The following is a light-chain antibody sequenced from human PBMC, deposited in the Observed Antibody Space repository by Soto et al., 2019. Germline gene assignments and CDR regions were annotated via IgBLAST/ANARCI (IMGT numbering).Light chain of an antibody. CDR3: CSFAGSTTFYV. J-gene: IGLJ1*01. CDR1: SSDVGSSNL. V-gene: IGLV2-23*01. CDR2: EGS. Sequence: LTQPASVSGSPGQSITISCTGTSSDVGSSNLVSWYQQHPGKAPKLIIYEGSRRPSGVSGRFSGSKSGNTASLTISGLQAEDEADYYCCSFAGSTTFYVFGTGTKVTVL.